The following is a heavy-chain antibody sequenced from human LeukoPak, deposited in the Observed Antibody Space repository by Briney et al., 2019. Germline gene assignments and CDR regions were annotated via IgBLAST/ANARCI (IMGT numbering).Heavy chain of an antibody. D-gene: IGHD5-24*01. V-gene: IGHV4-34*01. CDR1: GGSFSGYY. Sequence: PSETLSLTCAVYGGSFSGYYWSWIRQPPGKGLEWIGEINHSGSTNYNPSLKSRVTISVDTSKNQFSLKLSSVTAADTAVYYCARVPIGWGGRIRVGLFDYWGQGTLVTVSS. CDR3: ARVPIGWGGRIRVGLFDY. CDR2: INHSGST. J-gene: IGHJ4*02.